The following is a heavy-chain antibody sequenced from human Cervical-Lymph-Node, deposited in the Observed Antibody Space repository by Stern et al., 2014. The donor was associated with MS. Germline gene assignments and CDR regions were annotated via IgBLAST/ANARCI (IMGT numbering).Heavy chain of an antibody. D-gene: IGHD3-10*01. CDR1: GGTFSSYT. V-gene: IGHV1-69*09. J-gene: IGHJ3*02. Sequence: QLVQSGAEVKKPGSSVKVSCKASGGTFSSYTITWVRPAPGQGLEWMGRIIAIVGIADYAQKFQGRVTITADKSTSTAYMELSSLRSEDTAVYYCARESTGDAFDIWGQGTMVTVSS. CDR3: ARESTGDAFDI. CDR2: IIAIVGIA.